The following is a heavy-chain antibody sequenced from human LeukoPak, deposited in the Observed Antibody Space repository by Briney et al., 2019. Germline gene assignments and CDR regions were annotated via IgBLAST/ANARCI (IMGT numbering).Heavy chain of an antibody. CDR1: GYTFTIYG. V-gene: IGHV1-18*01. J-gene: IGHJ4*02. CDR3: ARTLRYCSSTSCRVFDY. Sequence: ASVKVSFTASGYTFTIYGISWVRQAPGQGLEWMGWISAYNGNTNYAQKLQGRVTITTDTSTRTAYMELRRLRSDDAAVYCCARTLRYCSSTSCRVFDYWGQGTLVTVSS. D-gene: IGHD2-2*01. CDR2: ISAYNGNT.